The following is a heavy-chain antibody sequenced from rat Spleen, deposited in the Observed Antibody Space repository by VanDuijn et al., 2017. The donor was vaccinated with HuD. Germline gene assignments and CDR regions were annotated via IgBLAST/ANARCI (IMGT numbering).Heavy chain of an antibody. Sequence: VQVVESGGGLVQPKESLKISCAASGFTFSNAAMYWVRQAPGKGLECVARIRTKPNNYATYYADSVKGKFTISRDDSKSMVYLQMDQLKTEDTAMYYCSAMGMGYWGQGVMVTVSS. CDR3: SAMGMGY. CDR1: GFTFSNAA. J-gene: IGHJ2*01. V-gene: IGHV10-5*01. D-gene: IGHD1-7*01. CDR2: IRTKPNNYAT.